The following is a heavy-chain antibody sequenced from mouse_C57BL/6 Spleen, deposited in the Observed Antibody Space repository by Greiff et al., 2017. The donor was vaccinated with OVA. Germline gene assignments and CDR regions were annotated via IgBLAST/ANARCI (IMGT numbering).Heavy chain of an antibody. CDR2: IRLKSDNYAT. Sequence: DVMLVESGGGLVQPGGSMKLSCVASGFTFSNYWMNWVRQSPEKGLEWVAQIRLKSDNYATHYAESVKGRFTISRDDSKSSVYLQMNNLRAEDTGIYYCTRSDYWGQGTTLTVSS. J-gene: IGHJ2*01. CDR1: GFTFSNYW. CDR3: TRSDY. V-gene: IGHV6-3*01.